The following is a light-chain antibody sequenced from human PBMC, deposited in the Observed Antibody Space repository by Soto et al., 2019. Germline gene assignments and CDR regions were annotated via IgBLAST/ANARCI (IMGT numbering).Light chain of an antibody. CDR3: LSYTSSGAFV. CDR1: SSDVGGYNY. V-gene: IGLV2-14*03. Sequence: QSALTQPASVSVSPGQSITISCTGTSSDVGGYNYVSWYQQHPGKAPQLMIYDVNNRPSGVSNRYSGSKSANTASLIISGLQPEDEADYYCLSYTSSGAFVFGGGTKLTVL. J-gene: IGLJ2*01. CDR2: DVN.